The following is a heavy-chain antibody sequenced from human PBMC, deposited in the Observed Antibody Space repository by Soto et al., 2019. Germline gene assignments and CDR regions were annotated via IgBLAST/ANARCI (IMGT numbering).Heavy chain of an antibody. CDR1: GFTFSSYW. CDR2: INSDGSST. CDR3: ARAGAARPGEGDYYYYYYMHV. Sequence: GGSLRLACAASGFTFSSYWMHWVRQAPGKGLVWVSRINSDGSSTSYADSVKGRFTISRDNAKNTLYLQMNSLRAEDTAVYYCARAGAARPGEGDYYYYYYMHVWGKGTTVTGSS. V-gene: IGHV3-74*01. J-gene: IGHJ6*03. D-gene: IGHD6-6*01.